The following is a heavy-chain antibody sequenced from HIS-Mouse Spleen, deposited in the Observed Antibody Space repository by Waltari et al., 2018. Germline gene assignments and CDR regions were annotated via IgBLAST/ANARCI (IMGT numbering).Heavy chain of an antibody. CDR3: ARDGGGDYGDYVRDPEYFQH. CDR2: INRDGRST. V-gene: IGHV3-74*01. J-gene: IGHJ1*01. D-gene: IGHD4-17*01. Sequence: EVQLVESGGGLVQPGGSLRLSCAASGCTFSSYWIHWVRQPPGKGLGWGTRINRDGRSTSYADSGKGRFTISRDKAKNTLYLQRNSRRAEDTAVYYCARDGGGDYGDYVRDPEYFQHWGQGTLVTVSS. CDR1: GCTFSSYW.